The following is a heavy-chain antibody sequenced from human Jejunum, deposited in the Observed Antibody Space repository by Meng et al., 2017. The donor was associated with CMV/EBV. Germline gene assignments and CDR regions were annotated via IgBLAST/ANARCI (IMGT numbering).Heavy chain of an antibody. J-gene: IGHJ4*02. CDR3: SRGGPIGIFGVVTQFYFDY. V-gene: IGHV1-8*03. CDR2: MNPNSGYS. CDR1: FSAYD. D-gene: IGHD3-3*02. Sequence: FSAYDTNWVRQAPGQGLEWIGWMNPNSGYSGYSQKFQGRVTFSRNTSITTAYMELNSLRSDDTAVYYCSRGGPIGIFGVVTQFYFDYWGQGTLVTVSS.